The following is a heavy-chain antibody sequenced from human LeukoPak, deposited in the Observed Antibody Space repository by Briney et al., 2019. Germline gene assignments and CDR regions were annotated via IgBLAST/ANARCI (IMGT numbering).Heavy chain of an antibody. CDR2: IWYDGSNK. CDR3: LRYVRGEYSCVWFPIGL. J-gene: IGHJ4*02. Sequence: GGSLRLSCAASGFSFSSYGMHWVRQAPGKGLEWVAVIWYDGSNKYYADSVKGRFTISRDKSKNTLYLQMNRLRAEDTAVYYFLRYVRGEYSCVWFPIGLWGQGTLVTVPS. D-gene: IGHD6-19*01. CDR1: GFSFSSYG. V-gene: IGHV3-33*01.